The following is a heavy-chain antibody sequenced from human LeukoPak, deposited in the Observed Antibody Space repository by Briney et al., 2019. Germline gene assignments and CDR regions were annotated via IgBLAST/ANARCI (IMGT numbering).Heavy chain of an antibody. D-gene: IGHD3-10*01. CDR3: VRQLGGSGSY. V-gene: IGHV3-21*01. CDR1: GFIFSSYS. CDR2: ISSTSSYI. Sequence: PGGSLRLSCAASGFIFSSYSINWVRQAPGKGLEWVSAISSTSSYIYYADSVKGRFTISRDNAKNSLYLQMSSLRAEDTAVYYCVRQLGGSGSYWGQGTLVTVSS. J-gene: IGHJ4*02.